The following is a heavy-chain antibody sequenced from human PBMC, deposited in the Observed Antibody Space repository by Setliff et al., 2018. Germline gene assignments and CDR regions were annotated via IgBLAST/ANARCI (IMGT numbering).Heavy chain of an antibody. Sequence: PWPSVKVSCKTSGYGFINYGLSWMRQAPGQGLEWVGWISGYNGNTDYAQNLQGRVTMTIDTSTSTAYMELRSLRSDDTAVYYCARVPRSEWLLPTFDSWGQGTLVTVSS. V-gene: IGHV1-18*01. CDR2: ISGYNGNT. CDR1: GYGFINYG. J-gene: IGHJ4*02. CDR3: ARVPRSEWLLPTFDS. D-gene: IGHD3-3*01.